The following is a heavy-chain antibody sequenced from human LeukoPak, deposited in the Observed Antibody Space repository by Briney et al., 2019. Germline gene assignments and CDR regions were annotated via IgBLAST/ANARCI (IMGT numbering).Heavy chain of an antibody. CDR3: ARGVASAGPFDY. CDR2: IYYSGST. D-gene: IGHD6-13*01. Sequence: SETLSLTCTVSGGSISSYYWSWIRQPPGKGLEWIGYIYYSGSTNYNPSLKSRVTISVDTSKSQFSLKLSSVTAADTAVYYCARGVASAGPFDYWGQGTLVTVSS. CDR1: GGSISSYY. J-gene: IGHJ4*02. V-gene: IGHV4-59*01.